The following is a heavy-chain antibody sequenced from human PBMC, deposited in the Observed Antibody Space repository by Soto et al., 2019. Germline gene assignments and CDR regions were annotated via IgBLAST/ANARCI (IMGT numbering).Heavy chain of an antibody. Sequence: GASVKVSCKASGYTFTGYYLHWVRQAPGQVLEWMGWINPNSGGTNYAQKFQGWVTMTRDTSISTAYMELSRLRSDDTAVYYCARNAANWNYGLDYWGQGTLVTVS. V-gene: IGHV1-2*04. CDR2: INPNSGGT. J-gene: IGHJ4*02. D-gene: IGHD1-7*01. CDR3: ARNAANWNYGLDY. CDR1: GYTFTGYY.